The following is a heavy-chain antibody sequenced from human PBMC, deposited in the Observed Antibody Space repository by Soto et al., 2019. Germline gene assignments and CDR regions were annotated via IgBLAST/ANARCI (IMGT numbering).Heavy chain of an antibody. Sequence: VASVKVSCNASGYTFPSYGISWVRQAPGQGLEWMGWISAYNGNTNYAQKLQGRVTMTTDTSTSTAYMELRSLRSDDTAVYYCARDRSIVVVPAADKDYYYGMDVWGQGTTVTVSS. J-gene: IGHJ6*02. CDR2: ISAYNGNT. CDR1: GYTFPSYG. CDR3: ARDRSIVVVPAADKDYYYGMDV. V-gene: IGHV1-18*04. D-gene: IGHD2-2*01.